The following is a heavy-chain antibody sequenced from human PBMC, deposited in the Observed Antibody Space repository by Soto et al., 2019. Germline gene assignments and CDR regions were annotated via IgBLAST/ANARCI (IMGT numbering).Heavy chain of an antibody. V-gene: IGHV3-23*01. J-gene: IGHJ4*02. Sequence: PGGSLRLSCAASECSCDDYAMSWVRQAPGKGLEWVSSITYTGVSTYYADSVKGRFTISRDNSRDTLFLQMNSLRAEDTAIYYCAKSSVWYPYFDSWGQGTLVTVSS. CDR3: AKSSVWYPYFDS. D-gene: IGHD6-13*01. CDR2: ITYTGVST. CDR1: ECSCDDYA.